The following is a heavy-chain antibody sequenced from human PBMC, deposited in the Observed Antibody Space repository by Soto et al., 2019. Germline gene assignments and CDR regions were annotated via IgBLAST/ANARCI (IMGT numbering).Heavy chain of an antibody. CDR3: ARDLPTMDV. J-gene: IGHJ6*02. CDR2: MNPNTGYT. V-gene: IGHV1-18*01. CDR1: GYTVTGYD. Sequence: ASVKVSCKASGYTVTGYDIHWVRQATGQGLEWMGWMNPNTGYTNYAQKLQGRVTMTTDTSTSTAYMELRSLRSDDTAVYYCARDLPTMDVWGQGTTVTVSS.